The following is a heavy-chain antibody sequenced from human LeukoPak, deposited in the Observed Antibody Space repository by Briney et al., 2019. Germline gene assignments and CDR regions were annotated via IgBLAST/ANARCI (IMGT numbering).Heavy chain of an antibody. J-gene: IGHJ4*02. V-gene: IGHV3-33*06. CDR3: AKHGLFLHFDN. D-gene: IGHD3-16*01. Sequence: PGSSLRLSCEGTGFSFSNYGMHWVRQAPGKGLEWVAVIWYDGSKESYKESVKGRFTISRDNLKNTVYLQMNRLTVEDTAVYYCAKHGLFLHFDNWGQGTLVTVS. CDR1: GFSFSNYG. CDR2: IWYDGSKE.